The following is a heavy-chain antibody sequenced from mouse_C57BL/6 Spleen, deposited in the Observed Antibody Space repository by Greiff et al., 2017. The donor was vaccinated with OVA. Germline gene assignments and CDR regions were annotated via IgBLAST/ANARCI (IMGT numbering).Heavy chain of an antibody. CDR2: IYPDNGIS. D-gene: IGHD2-1*01. CDR1: GYSFTGYY. V-gene: IGHV1-31*01. Sequence: VQLQHSGPELVKPGASVKISCKASGYSFTGYYMHWVKQSHGNILDWIGYIYPDNGISSYKQKFKGKATLSVDKSSSTVYMEISSLTSEDSAVYECATGFDGNYAAYWGQGTLVTVSA. J-gene: IGHJ3*01. CDR3: ATGFDGNYAAY.